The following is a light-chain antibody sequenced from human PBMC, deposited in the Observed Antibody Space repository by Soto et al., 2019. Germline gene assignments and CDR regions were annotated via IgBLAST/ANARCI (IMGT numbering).Light chain of an antibody. Sequence: EIVMTQSPATLSVSPGERATLSCRASQSVSSNLAGYQQKPGQAPRLLIYGASTRATGIPARFSGSGSGTDFTLTISCLPSEDFAVYYCQQYNNWPPALGQGTKVEIK. CDR1: QSVSSN. J-gene: IGKJ1*01. CDR2: GAS. V-gene: IGKV3-15*01. CDR3: QQYNNWPPA.